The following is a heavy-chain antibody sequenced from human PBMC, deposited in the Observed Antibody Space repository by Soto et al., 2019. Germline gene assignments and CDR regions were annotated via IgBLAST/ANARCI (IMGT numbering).Heavy chain of an antibody. Sequence: ASVKVSCKSSGGTFSTYTISWVRQAPGQGLEWMGMIIPIFGTPNYAQKFQGRVTITADESTTTAYMELSSLRSEDTAVYYCARARAARTHSSMGVWGQGTTVTVSS. J-gene: IGHJ6*02. CDR3: ARARAARTHSSMGV. CDR2: IIPIFGTP. V-gene: IGHV1-69*13. CDR1: GGTFSTYT.